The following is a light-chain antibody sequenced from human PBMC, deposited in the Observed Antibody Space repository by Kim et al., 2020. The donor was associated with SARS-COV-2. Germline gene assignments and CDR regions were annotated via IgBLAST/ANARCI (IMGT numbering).Light chain of an antibody. Sequence: EIVMTQSPATLSESPGERATLSCRASQSVSSNLVWYQQKPGQAPRLLIYGASTRTTGIPVRFSGSGSGTEFTLTISSLQSEDFAVYYCQQYNNWPRTFGQGTKVDIK. CDR3: QQYNNWPRT. V-gene: IGKV3-15*01. J-gene: IGKJ1*01. CDR1: QSVSSN. CDR2: GAS.